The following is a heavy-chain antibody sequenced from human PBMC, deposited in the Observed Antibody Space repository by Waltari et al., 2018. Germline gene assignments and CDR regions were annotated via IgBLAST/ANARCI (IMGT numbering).Heavy chain of an antibody. Sequence: QVQLQQWGAGLLKPSETLSLTCAVYGGSFSGYYWSWIRQPPGKGRGWIGEIKHSGSTNYNPSLKSRVTISVDTSKNQFSLKLSSVTAADTAVYYCARRGSGWSQHVDYWGQGTLVTVSS. D-gene: IGHD6-19*01. J-gene: IGHJ4*02. CDR1: GGSFSGYY. CDR3: ARRGSGWSQHVDY. CDR2: IKHSGST. V-gene: IGHV4-34*01.